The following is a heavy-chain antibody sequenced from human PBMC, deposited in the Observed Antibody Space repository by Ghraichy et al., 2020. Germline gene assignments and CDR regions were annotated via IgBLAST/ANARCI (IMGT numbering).Heavy chain of an antibody. Sequence: ASVKVSCKASGYTFTGYYMHWVRQAPGQGLEWMGWINPNSGGTNYAQKFQGRVTMTRDTSISTAYMELSRLRSDDTAVYYCARGRNYDFWSGYYIYDSLNWFDPWGQGTLVTVSS. CDR1: GYTFTGYY. CDR3: ARGRNYDFWSGYYIYDSLNWFDP. J-gene: IGHJ5*02. V-gene: IGHV1-2*02. CDR2: INPNSGGT. D-gene: IGHD3-3*01.